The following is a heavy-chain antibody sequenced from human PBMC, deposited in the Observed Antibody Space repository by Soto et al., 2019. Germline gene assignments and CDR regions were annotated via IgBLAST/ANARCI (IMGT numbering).Heavy chain of an antibody. CDR3: AREEKQLSRYGGDFDY. D-gene: IGHD3-16*01. V-gene: IGHV4-61*01. CDR2: IYYIGTT. J-gene: IGHJ4*02. Sequence: PSETLSLTGSVSDGSVNSGNYYWSWIRQPPGKGLEWIGHIYYIGTTDYNPSLKSRVTISVDTSKNQFSLKVTSVTAADTAVYFCAREEKQLSRYGGDFDYWGQGILVTVSS. CDR1: DGSVNSGNYY.